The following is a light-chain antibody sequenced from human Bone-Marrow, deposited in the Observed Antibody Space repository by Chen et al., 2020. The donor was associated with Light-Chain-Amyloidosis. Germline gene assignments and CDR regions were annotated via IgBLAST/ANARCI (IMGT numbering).Light chain of an antibody. CDR3: QQRSSWPT. CDR1: ESISFY. V-gene: IGKV3-11*01. Sequence: EIVLTQSPATVSLSPGDTVTLSCRASESISFYLTWYQQKPGQAPRLLIYDASHRATGIPARFSGSGSGTDFTLTITNLEPDDFAVYYCQQRSSWPTFGQGTRLEI. J-gene: IGKJ5*01. CDR2: DAS.